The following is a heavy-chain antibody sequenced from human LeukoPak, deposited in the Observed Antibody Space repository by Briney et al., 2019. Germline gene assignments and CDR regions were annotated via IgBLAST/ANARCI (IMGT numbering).Heavy chain of an antibody. CDR1: GYTFTNCA. V-gene: IGHV7-4-1*01. D-gene: IGHD3-9*01. CDR2: INTNAGNP. J-gene: IGHJ4*02. CDR3: ARGDWLHDY. Sequence: ASVKVSCKASGYTFTNCAMSWVRQAPGQGLEWMGWINTNAGNPTYAQGFAGRFVFSLDTSVRTAYLQISSLMPEDTAVYYCARGDWLHDYWGQGTLVTVSS.